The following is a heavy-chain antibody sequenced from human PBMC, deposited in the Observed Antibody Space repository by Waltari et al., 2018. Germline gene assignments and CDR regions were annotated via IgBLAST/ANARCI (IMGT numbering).Heavy chain of an antibody. D-gene: IGHD6-19*01. J-gene: IGHJ6*02. CDR2: ISWDGGST. V-gene: IGHV3-43*01. CDR1: GFTFDDYT. CDR3: AKSAVAGYYYYYGMDV. Sequence: EVQLVESGGVVVQPGGSLRLSCAASGFTFDDYTMHWVRQAPGKGLEWVSLISWDGGSTYYADSVKGRFTISRDNSKNSLYLQMNSLRTEDTALYYCAKSAVAGYYYYYGMDVWGQGTTVTVSS.